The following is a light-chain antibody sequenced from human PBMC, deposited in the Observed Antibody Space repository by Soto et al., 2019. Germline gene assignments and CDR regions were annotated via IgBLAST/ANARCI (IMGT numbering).Light chain of an antibody. CDR1: QSLLYSSNNKNY. V-gene: IGKV4-1*01. CDR3: QQYYSPPWT. CDR2: WAA. J-gene: IGKJ1*01. Sequence: DIVMTQSPDSLAVSLGERATINCKSSQSLLYSSNNKNYLTWYQQKPGHPPKLLIYWAATRESGVPDRFSGSGSGTDFTLTISSLQAEDVAVYYCQQYYSPPWTFGQGTKVAIK.